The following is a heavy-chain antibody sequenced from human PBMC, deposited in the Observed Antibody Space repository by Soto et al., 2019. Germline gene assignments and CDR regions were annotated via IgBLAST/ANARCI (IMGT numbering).Heavy chain of an antibody. Sequence: GGSLRLSCVGSGFTFSNHWMNWVRQAPGQGLEWVANIKADGSEKYYVDSVKGRFTISRDNAKNSLYLQMNSLRAEDTAVYYCARARGVDYWGQGTQVTVSS. D-gene: IGHD3-16*01. V-gene: IGHV3-7*03. CDR3: ARARGVDY. J-gene: IGHJ4*02. CDR1: GFTFSNHW. CDR2: IKADGSEK.